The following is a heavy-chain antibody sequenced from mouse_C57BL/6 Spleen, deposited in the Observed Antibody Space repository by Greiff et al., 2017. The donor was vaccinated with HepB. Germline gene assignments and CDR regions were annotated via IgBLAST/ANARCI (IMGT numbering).Heavy chain of an antibody. J-gene: IGHJ2*01. CDR2: IYPGDGDT. D-gene: IGHD1-1*01. V-gene: IGHV1-80*01. CDR1: GYAFSSYW. Sequence: VKLQESGAELVKPGASVKISCKASGYAFSSYWMNWVKQRPGKGLEWIGQIYPGDGDTNYNGKFKGKATLTADKSSSTAYMQLSSLTSEDSAVYFCARSATVVDDYWGQGTTLTVSS. CDR3: ARSATVVDDY.